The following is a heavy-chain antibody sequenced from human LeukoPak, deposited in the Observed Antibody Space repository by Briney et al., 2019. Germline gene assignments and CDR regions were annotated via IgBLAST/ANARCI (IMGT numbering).Heavy chain of an antibody. V-gene: IGHV4-39*02. D-gene: IGHD2-2*01. CDR2: FYYSGST. CDR3: ARDSWRYCSSTSCENV. CDR1: GGSITSSNYY. Sequence: SETVSLTCTVSGGSITSSNYYWGWIRQPPGKGLEWIGSFYYSGSTNYNPSLKSRVTISVDTSKNQFSLKLSSVTAADTAVYYCARDSWRYCSSTSCENVWGQGTLVTVSS. J-gene: IGHJ4*02.